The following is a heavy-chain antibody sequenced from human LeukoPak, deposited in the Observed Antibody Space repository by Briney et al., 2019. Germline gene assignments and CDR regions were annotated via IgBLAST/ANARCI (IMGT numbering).Heavy chain of an antibody. J-gene: IGHJ4*02. CDR2: IHRDGRT. Sequence: PSGTLSLTCAVSGVSISTSEWWIWVRQPPGQGLEWIGEIHRDGRTRYNPSLTSRVTMSMDYSKNQFSLNVRFVTPADTARYYCRKTDIYFNPIDFWGPGSLVTVSS. D-gene: IGHD3-9*01. V-gene: IGHV4-4*02. CDR3: RKTDIYFNPIDF. CDR1: GVSISTSEW.